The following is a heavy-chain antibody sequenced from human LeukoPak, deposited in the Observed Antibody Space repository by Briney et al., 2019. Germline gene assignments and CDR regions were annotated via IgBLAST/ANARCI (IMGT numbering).Heavy chain of an antibody. J-gene: IGHJ3*02. Sequence: ASVKVSCKASGYTFTSYDINWVRQATGQGLEWMGWMNPNSGNTGYAQKFQGRVTITRNTSISTAYMELSSLRSEDTAVCYCARLTREYYYDSSGYSSARDAFDIWGQGTMVTVSS. CDR1: GYTFTSYD. CDR3: ARLTREYYYDSSGYSSARDAFDI. CDR2: MNPNSGNT. V-gene: IGHV1-8*03. D-gene: IGHD3-22*01.